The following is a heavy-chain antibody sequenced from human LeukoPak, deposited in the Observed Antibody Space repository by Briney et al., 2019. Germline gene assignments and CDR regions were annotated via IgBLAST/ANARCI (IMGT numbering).Heavy chain of an antibody. CDR3: AKDPLPYSGSYSDY. CDR2: ISGSGGST. CDR1: GFTFSSYA. V-gene: IGHV3-23*01. D-gene: IGHD1-26*01. J-gene: IGHJ4*02. Sequence: QPGGSLRLSRAASGFTFSSYAMSWVRQAPGKGLEWVSAISGSGGSTYYADSVKGRFTISRDNSKNTLYLQMNSLRAEDTAVYYCAKDPLPYSGSYSDYWGQGTLVTVSS.